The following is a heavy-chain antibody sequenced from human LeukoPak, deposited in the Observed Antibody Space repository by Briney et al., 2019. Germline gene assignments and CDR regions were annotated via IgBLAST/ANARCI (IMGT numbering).Heavy chain of an antibody. D-gene: IGHD6-19*01. CDR3: AKGPGGGWYYFDY. CDR2: ISSSSSTV. Sequence: GGSLRLSCAASGFTFSSYSMNWVRQAPGKGLEWVSYISSSSSTVYYADSVKGRFTISRDNAKNSLYLQMNSLRAEDTAVYYCAKGPGGGWYYFDYWGQGTLVTVSS. CDR1: GFTFSSYS. J-gene: IGHJ4*02. V-gene: IGHV3-48*01.